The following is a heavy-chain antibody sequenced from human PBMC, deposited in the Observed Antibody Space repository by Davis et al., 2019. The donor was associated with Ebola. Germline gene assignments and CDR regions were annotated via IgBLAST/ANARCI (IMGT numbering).Heavy chain of an antibody. J-gene: IGHJ5*02. Sequence: SVKVSCKASGGTFTNYAVNWVRQAPGQGLEWMGRIIPVVDTKDYAQKFQGRVTLTADKATNIAYMELSGLRFDDTAVYYCARGKWFDPWGQGTLVSVTS. CDR1: GGTFTNYA. V-gene: IGHV1-69*04. CDR2: IIPVVDTK. CDR3: ARGKWFDP.